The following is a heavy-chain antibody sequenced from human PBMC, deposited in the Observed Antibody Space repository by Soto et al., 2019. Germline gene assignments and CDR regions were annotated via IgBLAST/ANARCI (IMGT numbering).Heavy chain of an antibody. CDR1: GGSISSYY. J-gene: IGHJ4*02. V-gene: IGHV4-59*01. D-gene: IGHD3-9*01. CDR3: ARGLYYDILTGYSQYFDY. Sequence: PSETLSLTCTVSGGSISSYYWSWIRQPPGKGLEWIGYIYYSGSTNYNPSLKSRVTISVDTSKNQFSLKLSSVTAADTAVYYCARGLYYDILTGYSQYFDYCGQGTLVTVSS. CDR2: IYYSGST.